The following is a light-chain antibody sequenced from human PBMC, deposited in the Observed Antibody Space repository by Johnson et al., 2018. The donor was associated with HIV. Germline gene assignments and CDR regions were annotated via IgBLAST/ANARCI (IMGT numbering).Light chain of an antibody. CDR3: GTGGSSLMAVRGYV. CDR2: DNN. Sequence: QPVLTQPPSVSAAPGQKVTISCSGSSSNIGNNYVSWYQQLPGTAPKLLIYDNNKRPSGIPDRFSGSKSGTPATLGITGLQTGEEADYYCGTGGSSLMAVRGYVFVPGPKVTLL. CDR1: SSNIGNNY. J-gene: IGLJ1*01. V-gene: IGLV1-51*01.